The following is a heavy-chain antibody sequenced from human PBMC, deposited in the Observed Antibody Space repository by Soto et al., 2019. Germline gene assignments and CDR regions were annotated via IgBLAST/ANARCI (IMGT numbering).Heavy chain of an antibody. CDR1: GGSISSGGYY. CDR3: ARVLPPWFGEYTYLFDY. CDR2: IYYSGST. V-gene: IGHV4-31*03. J-gene: IGHJ4*02. D-gene: IGHD3-10*01. Sequence: SETLSLTCTVSGGSISSGGYYWSWIRQHPGKGLEWIGYIYYSGSTNYNPSLKSRVTISVDTSKNQFSLKLSSVTAADTAVYYCARVLPPWFGEYTYLFDYWGQGTLVTVSS.